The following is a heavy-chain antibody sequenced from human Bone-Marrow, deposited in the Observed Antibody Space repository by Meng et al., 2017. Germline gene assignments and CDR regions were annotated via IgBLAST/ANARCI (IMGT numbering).Heavy chain of an antibody. V-gene: IGHV3-21*04. CDR3: AKYSSGWYVH. CDR1: GFTFSSYS. D-gene: IGHD2-15*01. CDR2: ISSSSSYI. J-gene: IGHJ5*02. Sequence: GGSLRLSCAASGFTFSSYSMNWVRQAPGKGLEWVSSISSSSSYIYYADSVKGRFTISRDNSKNTLYLEMNTLRAEDTALYYCAKYSSGWYVHWGQGTLVTVSS.